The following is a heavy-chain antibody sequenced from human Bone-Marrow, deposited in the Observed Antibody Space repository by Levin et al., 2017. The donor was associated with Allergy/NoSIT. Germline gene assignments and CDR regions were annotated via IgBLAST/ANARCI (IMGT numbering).Heavy chain of an antibody. Sequence: GGSLRLSCAASGFTFSRYGMHWVRQAPGKGLEWVAVVFYDEKFKYYADSVRGRFTISRDNSKNTLYLQMNNLRGDDTGVYYCARAPDAEWELLGQHWGQGTLVTVSS. V-gene: IGHV3-30*03. CDR2: VFYDEKFK. CDR1: GFTFSRYG. D-gene: IGHD1-26*01. CDR3: ARAPDAEWELLGQH. J-gene: IGHJ1*01.